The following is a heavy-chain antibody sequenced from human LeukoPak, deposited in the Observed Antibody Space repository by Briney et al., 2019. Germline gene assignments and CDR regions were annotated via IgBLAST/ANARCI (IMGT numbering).Heavy chain of an antibody. CDR1: GFTFSDYY. V-gene: IGHV3-11*01. J-gene: IGHJ4*02. Sequence: GGSLRLSCAASGFTFSDYYMSWIRQAPGKGLEWVSYISSSGSTIYYADSVKGRFTISRDNAKNSLYLQMNSLRAGDTAVYYCARASLTYYDFWSGYGDYWGQGTLVTVSS. CDR2: ISSSGSTI. D-gene: IGHD3-3*01. CDR3: ARASLTYYDFWSGYGDY.